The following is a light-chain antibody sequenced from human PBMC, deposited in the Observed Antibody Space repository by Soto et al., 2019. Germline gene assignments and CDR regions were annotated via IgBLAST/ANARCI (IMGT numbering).Light chain of an antibody. CDR2: EAS. V-gene: IGKV1-5*03. Sequence: DIQMTQSPSTLSASVGDSVTITCRASQSISWWVAWFQQRPGKAPKLLISEASNLEGGVPSRFSGSGYGTEFTLTISSLQPVDFASYSCQQYHTSPWTFGQGTKVEIK. CDR3: QQYHTSPWT. J-gene: IGKJ1*01. CDR1: QSISWW.